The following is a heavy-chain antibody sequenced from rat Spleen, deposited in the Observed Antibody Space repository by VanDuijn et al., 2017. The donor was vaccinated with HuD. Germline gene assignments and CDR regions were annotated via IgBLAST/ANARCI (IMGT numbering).Heavy chain of an antibody. CDR1: GFTFSSFA. D-gene: IGHD1-1*01. Sequence: EVQLVESGGGLVQPGRSLKLSCAASGFTFSSFAMAWVRQAPKKGLEWVATITSGGSNTYYPDTVKGRFTISRDNAKSNLYLQMDSLRSADTATYFCAKDRPVSGDDLGQGVMVTVSS. J-gene: IGHJ2*01. CDR2: ITSGGSNT. V-gene: IGHV5-25*01. CDR3: AKDRPVSGDD.